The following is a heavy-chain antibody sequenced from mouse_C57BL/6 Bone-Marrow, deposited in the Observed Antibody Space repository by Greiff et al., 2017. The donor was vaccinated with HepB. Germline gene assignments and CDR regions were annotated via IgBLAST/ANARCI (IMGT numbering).Heavy chain of an antibody. CDR2: IDPENGDT. J-gene: IGHJ1*03. CDR1: GFNIKDDY. CDR3: TTLGYSWYFDV. Sequence: EVNVVESGAELVRPGASVKLSCTASGFNIKDDYMHWVKQRPEQGLEWIGWIDPENGDTEYASKFQGKATITADTSSNTAYLQLSSLTSEDTAVYYCTTLGYSWYFDVWGTGTTVTVSS. V-gene: IGHV14-4*01. D-gene: IGHD2-3*01.